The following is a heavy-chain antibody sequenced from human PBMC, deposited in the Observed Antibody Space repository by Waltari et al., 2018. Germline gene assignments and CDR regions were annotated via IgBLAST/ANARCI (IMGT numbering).Heavy chain of an antibody. CDR3: ARDGGFDF. CDR1: GYNFIDYY. J-gene: IGHJ4*02. D-gene: IGHD2-15*01. Sequence: QVQLVQSGTEVKKPGASVKVSCKASGYNFIDYYMHWVRQATGQGLEWMGWSKPSSGGANYAQKFQGRVTMTRDTSSRTVYIELSRLAYDDTAIYYCARDGGFDFWGQGTLVSVSS. V-gene: IGHV1-2*02. CDR2: SKPSSGGA.